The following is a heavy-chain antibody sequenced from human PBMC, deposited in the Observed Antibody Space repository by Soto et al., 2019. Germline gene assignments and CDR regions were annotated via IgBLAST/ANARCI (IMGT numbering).Heavy chain of an antibody. D-gene: IGHD5-18*01. V-gene: IGHV3-23*01. J-gene: IGHJ6*03. CDR3: AKGYSFGYGYYYYYMDV. CDR1: GFTFSSYD. Sequence: GGSLRLSCAASGFTFSSYDMSWVRQAPGKGLEWVSSISSSGHSTYYADSVKGRFTISRDNSKNTLFLQMNSLRAEDTAVYYCAKGYSFGYGYYYYYMDVWGKGTTVTVSS. CDR2: ISSSGHST.